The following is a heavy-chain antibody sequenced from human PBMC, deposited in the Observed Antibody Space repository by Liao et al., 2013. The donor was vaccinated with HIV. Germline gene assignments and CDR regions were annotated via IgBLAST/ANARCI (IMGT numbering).Heavy chain of an antibody. Sequence: QVQLQESGPGLVKPSETLSLTCTVSGGSISSYYWSWIRQPPGKGLEWIGRIYTSGSTNYNPSLKSRVTMSVDTSKNQFSLKLSSVTAADTAVYYCARDRWLYCTSTSCYTQAFDIWGQGTMVTVSS. CDR3: ARDRWLYCTSTSCYTQAFDI. J-gene: IGHJ3*02. D-gene: IGHD2-2*02. CDR2: IYTSGST. CDR1: GGSISSYY. V-gene: IGHV4-4*07.